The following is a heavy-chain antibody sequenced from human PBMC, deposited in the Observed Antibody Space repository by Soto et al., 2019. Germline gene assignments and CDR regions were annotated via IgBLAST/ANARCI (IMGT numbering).Heavy chain of an antibody. V-gene: IGHV3-48*02. CDR3: ARDDYGGSDYFDY. CDR1: GFTFSSYS. J-gene: IGHJ4*02. D-gene: IGHD4-17*01. CDR2: ISSSSSTI. Sequence: EVQLVESGGGLVQPGGSLRLSCAASGFTFSSYSMNWVRQAPGKGLEWVSYISSSSSTIYYADSVKGRFTISRDNAKNSLYLQMTSLRDEDTAVYYCARDDYGGSDYFDYWGQGTLFTVSS.